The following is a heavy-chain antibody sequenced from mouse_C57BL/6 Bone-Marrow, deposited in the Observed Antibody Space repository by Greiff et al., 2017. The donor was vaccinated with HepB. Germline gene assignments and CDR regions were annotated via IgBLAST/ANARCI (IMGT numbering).Heavy chain of an antibody. CDR3: ARPPSLYYGSSYWYFDV. CDR1: GFTFSDYY. CDR2: ISNGGGST. V-gene: IGHV5-12*01. J-gene: IGHJ1*03. Sequence: DVQLVESGGGLVQPGGSLKLSCAASGFTFSDYYMYWVRQTPEKRLEWVAYISNGGGSTYYPDTVKGRFTISRDNAKNTLYLQMSRLKSEDTAMYYCARPPSLYYGSSYWYFDVWGTGTTVTVSS. D-gene: IGHD1-1*01.